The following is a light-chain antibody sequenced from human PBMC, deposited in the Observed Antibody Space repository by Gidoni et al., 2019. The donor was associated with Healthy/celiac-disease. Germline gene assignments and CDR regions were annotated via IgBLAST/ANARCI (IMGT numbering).Light chain of an antibody. CDR1: QGISNY. V-gene: IGKV1-27*01. CDR2: AAS. CDR3: QKYNSALYT. J-gene: IGKJ5*01. Sequence: DIQMTQSPSSLSASVGDRVTITCRASQGISNYLAWYQQKPGKVPKLLIYAASTLQSGVPSRFSGSGSGTDFTLTISILQPEDVATYYCQKYNSALYTFGQGTRLEIK.